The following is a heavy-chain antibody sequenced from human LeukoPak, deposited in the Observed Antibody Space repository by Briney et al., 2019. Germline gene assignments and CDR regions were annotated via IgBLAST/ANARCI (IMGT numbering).Heavy chain of an antibody. V-gene: IGHV4-61*01. CDR3: ASLLNGGVSHWFDP. D-gene: IGHD7-27*01. J-gene: IGHJ5*02. Sequence: SETLSLTCTVSGFSVTTDSYCWGWIRQPPGKGLEWIGYDYCGGNTNYDPSLKRRVTISVDTSKNQFSLTLTSVTAADTAVYYCASLLNGGVSHWFDPWGQGTLVTVSS. CDR1: GFSVTTDSYC. CDR2: DYCGGNT.